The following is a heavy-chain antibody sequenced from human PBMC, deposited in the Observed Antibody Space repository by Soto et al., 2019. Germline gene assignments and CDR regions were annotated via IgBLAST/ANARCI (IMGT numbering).Heavy chain of an antibody. J-gene: IGHJ4*02. CDR2: IYYSGST. CDR1: GGSIRSGGYY. D-gene: IGHD7-27*01. CDR3: ARRWGTYFDF. V-gene: IGHV4-31*03. Sequence: SETLSLTGIFSGGSIRSGGYYWSCFRQHPGKGLEWIGYIYYSGSTYYNPSLKSRVTISVDTSKNQFSLKLSSVTAADTAVYYCARRWGTYFDFWGQGTLVTVSS.